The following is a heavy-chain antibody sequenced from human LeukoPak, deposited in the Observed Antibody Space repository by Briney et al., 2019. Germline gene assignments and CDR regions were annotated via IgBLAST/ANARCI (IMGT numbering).Heavy chain of an antibody. D-gene: IGHD5-18*01. Sequence: GSVKVSCKASGYTFTDYYMHWVRQAPGQGLEWMGWLNPNSGGTNYAQKFQGRVTMTRDTSISTAYMELSRLRSDDTAVYYCARVQVDTAIVDYWGQGTLVTVSS. CDR3: ARVQVDTAIVDY. J-gene: IGHJ4*02. CDR2: LNPNSGGT. V-gene: IGHV1-2*02. CDR1: GYTFTDYY.